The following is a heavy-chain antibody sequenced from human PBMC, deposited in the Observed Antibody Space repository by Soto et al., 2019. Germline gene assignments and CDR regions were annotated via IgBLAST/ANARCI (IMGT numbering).Heavy chain of an antibody. CDR2: VSGSGGGT. CDR1: GFTFNTYG. D-gene: IGHD2-21*02. Sequence: GGSLRLSCAASGFTFNTYGMTWVRQAPGKGLEWVSTVSGSGGGTYYADSVKGRFTISRVNSKNTMYLQMSNLRAEDTAVYFCARIGPYRGGDCYPDSDFWGLGTLATV. CDR3: ARIGPYRGGDCYPDSDF. V-gene: IGHV3-23*01. J-gene: IGHJ4*02.